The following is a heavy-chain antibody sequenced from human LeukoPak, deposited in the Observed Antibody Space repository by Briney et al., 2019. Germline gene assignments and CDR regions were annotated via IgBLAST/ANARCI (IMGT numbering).Heavy chain of an antibody. CDR2: IWYDGSNK. CDR1: GFTFSSYG. J-gene: IGHJ4*02. V-gene: IGHV3-33*01. D-gene: IGHD4-11*01. CDR3: ARVQDYSNYLGTDY. Sequence: GGSLRLSCAASGFTFSSYGMHWVRQAPGKGLEGVAVIWYDGSNKYYADSVKGRFTISRDNSKNTLYLQMNSLRAEDTAVYYCARVQDYSNYLGTDYWGQGTLVTVSS.